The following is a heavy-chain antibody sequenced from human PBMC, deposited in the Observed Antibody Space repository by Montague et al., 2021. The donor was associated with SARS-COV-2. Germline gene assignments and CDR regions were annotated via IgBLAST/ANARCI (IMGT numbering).Heavy chain of an antibody. CDR3: ARHSGRGQWLAFDY. J-gene: IGHJ4*02. Sequence: TLSLTCTVSGGSISSGSYYWSWIRQPAGKGLEWIGRISISGSTNYNPSLKSRVTISVDTSKNQFSLKLSSVTAADTAVYYCARHSGRGQWLAFDYWGQGILVTVSS. CDR1: GGSISSGSYY. V-gene: IGHV4-61*02. D-gene: IGHD6-19*01. CDR2: ISISGST.